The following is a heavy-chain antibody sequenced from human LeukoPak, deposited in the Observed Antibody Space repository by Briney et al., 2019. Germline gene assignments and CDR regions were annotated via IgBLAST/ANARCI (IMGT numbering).Heavy chain of an antibody. CDR1: GGTFSSYA. CDR2: TIPIFGTA. CDR3: AVLRFLEWLSPFDY. D-gene: IGHD3-3*01. V-gene: IGHV1-69*13. J-gene: IGHJ4*02. Sequence: SVKASCKASGGTFSSYAISWVRQAPGQGLEWMGGTIPIFGTANYAQKFQGRVTITADESTSTAYMELSSLRSEDTAVYYCAVLRFLEWLSPFDYWGQGTLVTVSS.